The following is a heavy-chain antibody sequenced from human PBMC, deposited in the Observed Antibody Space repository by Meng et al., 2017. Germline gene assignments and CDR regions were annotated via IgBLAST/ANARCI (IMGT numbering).Heavy chain of an antibody. CDR3: ASDYYDSSGYYQSLDY. CDR2: ISGSGGST. J-gene: IGHJ4*02. V-gene: IGHV3-23*01. D-gene: IGHD3-22*01. CDR1: GFTFSSYA. Sequence: GESLKISCAASGFTFSSYAMSWVRQAPGKGLEWVSAISGSGGSTYYADSVKDRFTISRDNSKNTLYLQMNSLRAEDTAVYYCASDYYDSSGYYQSLDYWGQGTLVTVSS.